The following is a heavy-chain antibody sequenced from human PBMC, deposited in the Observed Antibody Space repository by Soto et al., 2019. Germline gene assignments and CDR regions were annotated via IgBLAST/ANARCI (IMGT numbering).Heavy chain of an antibody. CDR3: GRDVYYGSGSYGRDV. V-gene: IGHV1-18*01. J-gene: IGHJ6*02. Sequence: QVQLVQSGAEVKKPGASVKVSCKTSGYTFNNYGISWVRQAAGQGSEWMGWISDYNGNTNYPQKFKGRVTITTDIATKTVYMVLTRLRADDTDVYYCGRDVYYGSGSYGRDVWGRRTTVSVAS. CDR2: ISDYNGNT. D-gene: IGHD3-10*01. CDR1: GYTFNNYG.